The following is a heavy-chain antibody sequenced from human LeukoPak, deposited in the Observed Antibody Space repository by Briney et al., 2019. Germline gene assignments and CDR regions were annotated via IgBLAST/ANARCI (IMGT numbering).Heavy chain of an antibody. CDR2: ISGSGGST. Sequence: GGSLRLYCAASGFTFSSYAMSWVRQAPGKGLEWVSAISGSGGSTYYADSVKGRFTISRDNSKNTLYLQMNSLRAEDTAVYYCATHSSGWYVDYWGQGTLVTVSS. CDR1: GFTFSSYA. V-gene: IGHV3-23*01. CDR3: ATHSSGWYVDY. D-gene: IGHD6-19*01. J-gene: IGHJ4*02.